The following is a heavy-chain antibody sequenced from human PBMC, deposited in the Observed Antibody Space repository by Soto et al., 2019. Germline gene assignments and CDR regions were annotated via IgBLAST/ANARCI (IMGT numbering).Heavy chain of an antibody. D-gene: IGHD2-15*01. CDR2: VSASGLNT. Sequence: GGSVRLSCAASGFTFSTYAMAWVRQAPGKGLEWVSGVSASGLNTDYADPVKGRFYISRDNSKNTVSLHMNSLRAEDTAIYYCASRGCSGDSCYRFFDYWGQGALVSVAS. CDR3: ASRGCSGDSCYRFFDY. CDR1: GFTFSTYA. J-gene: IGHJ4*02. V-gene: IGHV3-23*01.